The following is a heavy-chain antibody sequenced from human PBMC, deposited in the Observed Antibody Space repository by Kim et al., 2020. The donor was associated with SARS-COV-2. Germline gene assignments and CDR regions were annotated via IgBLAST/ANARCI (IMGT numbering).Heavy chain of an antibody. CDR1: GFTFSSYG. V-gene: IGHV3-30*18. D-gene: IGHD6-13*01. CDR2: ISYDGSNK. Sequence: GGSLRLSCAASGFTFSSYGMHWVRQAPGKGLECVAVISYDGSNKYYADSVKGRFTISRDNSKNTLYLQMNSLRAEDTAVYYCAKDGGPGIAAAGYYFDYWGQGTLVTVSS. J-gene: IGHJ4*02. CDR3: AKDGGPGIAAAGYYFDY.